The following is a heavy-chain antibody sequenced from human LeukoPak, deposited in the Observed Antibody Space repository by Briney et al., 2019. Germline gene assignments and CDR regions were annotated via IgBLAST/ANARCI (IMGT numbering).Heavy chain of an antibody. CDR1: GYSLSTSGVG. D-gene: IGHD4-17*01. CDR2: IYWNDDN. J-gene: IGHJ4*02. CDR3: SQYGDYTFTYYLAD. V-gene: IGHV2-5*01. Sequence: SGPTLVHPTQTFTLTCSFPGYSLSTSGVGVGWIRQPPGKALEWLALIYWNDDNRYSPSLKSRLTITKDTSKNQVVLTMTNMDPVDTATYFCSQYGDYTFTYYLADWRQRTLVTVSS.